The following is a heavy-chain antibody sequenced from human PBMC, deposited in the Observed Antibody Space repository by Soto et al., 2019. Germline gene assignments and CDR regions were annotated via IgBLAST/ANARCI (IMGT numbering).Heavy chain of an antibody. Sequence: DVQLLESGGGLVQPGGSLRLSCAASGFTFRSYAMSWVRQAPGKGLEWVSGISGSGISTHYADSVKGRFTVSRDNSKNTLYLQRNSLRAEDTAVYNCAKEPVGPDWDFDLWGRGTLVTVSS. CDR2: ISGSGIST. CDR3: AKEPVGPDWDFDL. J-gene: IGHJ2*01. CDR1: GFTFRSYA. V-gene: IGHV3-23*01.